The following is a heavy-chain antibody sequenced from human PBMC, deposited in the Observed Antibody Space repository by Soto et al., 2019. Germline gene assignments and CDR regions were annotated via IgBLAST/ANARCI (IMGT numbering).Heavy chain of an antibody. CDR2: ISPAGTNQ. J-gene: IGHJ1*01. CDR1: GFIFSDYA. V-gene: IGHV3-30-3*01. D-gene: IGHD6-6*01. CDR3: ARENSRISPRLFQH. Sequence: GSLRLSCVASGFIFSDYAMHWARQAPGKGLEWVALISPAGTNQYYADSAKGRFTISRDNSKNTLYLQMNSLRPEDTGLYYCARENSRISPRLFQHWGHGTLVTV.